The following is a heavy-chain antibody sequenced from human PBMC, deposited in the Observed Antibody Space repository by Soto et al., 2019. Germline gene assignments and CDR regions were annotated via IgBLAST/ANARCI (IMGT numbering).Heavy chain of an antibody. CDR2: IIPILGIA. D-gene: IGHD6-19*01. V-gene: IGHV1-69*02. Sequence: ASVKVSCKASGGTFSSYTISWVRQAPGQGLEWMGRIIPILGIANYAQKFQGRVTITADKSTSTAYMELSSLRSEDTAVYYCASQDQLPRPAGGWYEDRDYWGQGTLVTVSS. CDR3: ASQDQLPRPAGGWYEDRDY. J-gene: IGHJ4*02. CDR1: GGTFSSYT.